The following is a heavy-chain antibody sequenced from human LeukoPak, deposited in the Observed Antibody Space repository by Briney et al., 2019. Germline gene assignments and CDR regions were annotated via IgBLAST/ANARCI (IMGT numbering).Heavy chain of an antibody. J-gene: IGHJ4*02. CDR1: GFTFSDYY. D-gene: IGHD6-6*01. CDR3: ARDRIAARPEDYFDY. Sequence: GGSLRLSCAASGFTFSDYYISWIRQAPGKGLEWVSYISSSGSTIYYADSVKGRFTISRDNAKNSLYLQMNSLRAEDTAVYYCARDRIAARPEDYFDYWGQGTLVTVSS. V-gene: IGHV3-11*01. CDR2: ISSSGSTI.